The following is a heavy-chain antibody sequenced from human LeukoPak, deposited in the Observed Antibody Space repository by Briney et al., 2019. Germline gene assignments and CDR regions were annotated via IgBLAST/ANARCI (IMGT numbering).Heavy chain of an antibody. CDR2: ISSSSYI. V-gene: IGHV3-21*01. CDR1: GFTFSSCS. CDR3: ASGGDRDYMDV. D-gene: IGHD3-16*02. Sequence: GGSLRLSCAASGFTFSSCSMNWVRQAPGKGLEWVSSISSSSYIYYADSLKGRFTISRDSARNSLYLQMNSLRAEDTAVYYCASGGDRDYMDVWGKGTTVTVSS. J-gene: IGHJ6*03.